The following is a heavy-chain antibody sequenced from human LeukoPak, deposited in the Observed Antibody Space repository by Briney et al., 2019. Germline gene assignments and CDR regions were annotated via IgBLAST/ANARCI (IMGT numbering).Heavy chain of an antibody. D-gene: IGHD3-3*01. Sequence: RPSETLSLTCAVYGGSFSGYYWSWIRQPPGKGLEWIGKINHSGSTNYNQSLKSRVTISVDTSKNQFSLKLSSVTAADTAVYYCARGRRIFGVVTIGRFDYWGQGTLVTVSS. V-gene: IGHV4-34*01. CDR3: ARGRRIFGVVTIGRFDY. J-gene: IGHJ4*02. CDR2: INHSGST. CDR1: GGSFSGYY.